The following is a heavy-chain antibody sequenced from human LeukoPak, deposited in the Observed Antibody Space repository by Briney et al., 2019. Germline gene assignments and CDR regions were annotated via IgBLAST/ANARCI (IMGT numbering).Heavy chain of an antibody. D-gene: IGHD3-22*01. V-gene: IGHV3-23*01. CDR2: ISGSGGTT. J-gene: IGHJ4*02. CDR3: AKDGYYESSGYSYFDY. CDR1: GFTFSSYA. Sequence: PGGSLRLSCAASGFTFSSYAMSWVRQAPGKGLEWVSAISGSGGTTHYADYVKGRFTISRDNSKNTLSLQMNSLRAEDTAVYYCAKDGYYESSGYSYFDYWGQGTLVTVSS.